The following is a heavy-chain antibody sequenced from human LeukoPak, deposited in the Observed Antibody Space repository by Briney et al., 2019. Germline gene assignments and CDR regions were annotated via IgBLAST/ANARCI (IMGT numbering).Heavy chain of an antibody. D-gene: IGHD1-1*01. CDR2: ISYDGSNK. J-gene: IGHJ6*04. Sequence: GGSLRLSCAASGFTFSSYGMHWVRQAPGKGLEWVAVISYDGSNKYYADSVKGRFTISRDNSKNTLYLQMNSLRAGDTAVYYCAKSERRDYYYGMDVWGKGTTVTVSS. V-gene: IGHV3-30*18. CDR1: GFTFSSYG. CDR3: AKSERRDYYYGMDV.